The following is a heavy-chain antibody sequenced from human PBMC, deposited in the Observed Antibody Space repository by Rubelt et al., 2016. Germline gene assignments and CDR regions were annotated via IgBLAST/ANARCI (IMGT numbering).Heavy chain of an antibody. CDR2: IWYDGSLK. Sequence: GSLRLSCAASGFTFSSYAMHWVRQAPGKGLEWVAIIWYDGSLKFYADSVKGRFTVSRDNSKNTVYLQMNSLRAEDTAMYYCVRDQGIPVTAWGQGTLVTVSS. D-gene: IGHD6-19*01. CDR3: VRDQGIPVTA. V-gene: IGHV3-33*08. CDR1: GFTFSSYA. J-gene: IGHJ5*02.